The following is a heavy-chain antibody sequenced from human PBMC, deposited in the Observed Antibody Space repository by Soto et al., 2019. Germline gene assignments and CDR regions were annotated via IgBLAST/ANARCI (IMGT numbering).Heavy chain of an antibody. CDR1: GYTFTSYD. Sequence: QVQLVQSGAEVKKPGASVKVSCKASGYTFTSYDINWVRQATGQGLEWMGWMNPNSGNTGYAQKCQGRVTMTRNTSISTADMELSSLGSEDTAVYYCARGEEGAPNFYYYYYYMDVWGKGTTVTVSS. CDR2: MNPNSGNT. J-gene: IGHJ6*03. CDR3: ARGEEGAPNFYYYYYYMDV. D-gene: IGHD1-26*01. V-gene: IGHV1-8*01.